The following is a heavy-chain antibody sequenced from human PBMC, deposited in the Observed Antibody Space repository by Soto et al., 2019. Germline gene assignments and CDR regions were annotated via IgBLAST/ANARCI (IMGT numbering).Heavy chain of an antibody. V-gene: IGHV4-30-4*01. J-gene: IGHJ3*02. CDR1: GGSISSGDYY. CDR3: ARYGSSHGFDI. Sequence: EQLQESGPGLVKPSQTLSLTCTVSGGSISSGDYYWSWIRQPPGKGLEWIGYIYYSGSTYYNPSLNSRVTISVDTSNNHFSLKVSSVTAADTAVYSCARYGSSHGFDIWGQGTMVTVSS. CDR2: IYYSGST. D-gene: IGHD4-17*01.